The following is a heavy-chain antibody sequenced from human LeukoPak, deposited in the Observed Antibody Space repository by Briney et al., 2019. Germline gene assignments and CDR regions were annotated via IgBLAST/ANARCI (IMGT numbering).Heavy chain of an antibody. V-gene: IGHV4-31*03. J-gene: IGHJ4*02. CDR1: GGSISSGGYY. Sequence: SETLSLTCTVSGGSISSGGYYWSWIRQHPGKGLEWIGYIYYSGSTYYNPSLKSRVTISVDTSKNQFSLKLSSVTAADTAVYYCASWGVWSGYYGDYWGQGTLVTVSS. CDR3: ASWGVWSGYYGDY. CDR2: IYYSGST. D-gene: IGHD3-3*01.